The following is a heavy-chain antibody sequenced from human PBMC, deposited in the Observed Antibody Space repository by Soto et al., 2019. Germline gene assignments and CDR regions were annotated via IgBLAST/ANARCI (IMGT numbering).Heavy chain of an antibody. V-gene: IGHV3-30*18. CDR2: ISYDGSNK. CDR3: AKDLDFAGGPADY. J-gene: IGHJ4*02. Sequence: QVQLVESGGGVVQPGRSLRLSCAASGFTFSSYGMHWVRQAPGKGLEWVAVISYDGSNKYYADSVKGRFTISRDNSMNTLYLQMNSLRAEDTAVYYCAKDLDFAGGPADYWGQGTLVTVSS. CDR1: GFTFSSYG. D-gene: IGHD1-1*01.